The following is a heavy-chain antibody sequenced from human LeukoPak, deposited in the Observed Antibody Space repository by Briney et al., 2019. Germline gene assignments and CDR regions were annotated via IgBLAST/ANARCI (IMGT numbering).Heavy chain of an antibody. V-gene: IGHV4-39*07. J-gene: IGHJ5*02. D-gene: IGHD6-13*01. CDR1: GGSISSSSYY. CDR2: IYYSGST. CDR3: ARVSQPSYSSSWYGDNWFDP. Sequence: PSETLSLTCTVSGGSISSSSYYWGWIRQPPGKGLEWIGSIYYSGSTYYNPSLKSRVTISVDTSKNQFSLKLSSVTAADTAVYYCARVSQPSYSSSWYGDNWFDPWGQGTLVTVSS.